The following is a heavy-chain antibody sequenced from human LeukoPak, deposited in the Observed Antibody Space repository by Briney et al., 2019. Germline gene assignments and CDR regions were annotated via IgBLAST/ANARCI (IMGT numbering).Heavy chain of an antibody. D-gene: IGHD2-15*01. CDR1: GGSFSGYY. Sequence: SETLSLTCAVYGGSFSGYYWSWIRQPPGKGLEWIGEINHSGSTNYDPSLKSRVTKSVDTSKNQFSLKLSSVTAADTAVYYCARGRVYCSGGSCRQYYYMDVWGKGTTVTVSS. J-gene: IGHJ6*03. V-gene: IGHV4-34*01. CDR2: INHSGST. CDR3: ARGRVYCSGGSCRQYYYMDV.